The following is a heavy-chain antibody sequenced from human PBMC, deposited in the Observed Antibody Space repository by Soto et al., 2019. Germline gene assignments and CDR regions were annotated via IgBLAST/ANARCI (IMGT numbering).Heavy chain of an antibody. CDR2: IVVGSGNP. J-gene: IGHJ4*02. CDR1: GFTFTSSA. Sequence: SSVKVSFKASGFTFTSSAVQWLRQARGQRLEWIGWIVVGSGNPNYAQKFQERVTITSDMSTSTAYMELSGLNSEDTAVYSCAANAGDYWGQGTLVTVSS. CDR3: AANAGDY. V-gene: IGHV1-58*01.